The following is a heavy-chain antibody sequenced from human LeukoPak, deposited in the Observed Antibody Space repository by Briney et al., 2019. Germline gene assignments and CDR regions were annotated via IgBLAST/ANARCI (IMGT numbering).Heavy chain of an antibody. CDR3: ARNGEYEMGAFDI. CDR1: GFTFDDYG. Sequence: PGGSLRLSCAASGFTFDDYGMSWVRQAPGKGVKWVSVIYSGGSTYYADSVKGRFTISRDNSKNTLYLQMNSLRAEDTAVYYCARNGEYEMGAFDIWGQGTMVTVSS. D-gene: IGHD3-10*01. CDR2: IYSGGST. J-gene: IGHJ3*02. V-gene: IGHV3-53*01.